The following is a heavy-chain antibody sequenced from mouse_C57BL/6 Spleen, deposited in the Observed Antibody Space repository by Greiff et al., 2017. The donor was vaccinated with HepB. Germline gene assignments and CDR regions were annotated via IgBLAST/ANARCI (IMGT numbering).Heavy chain of an antibody. V-gene: IGHV1-85*01. CDR2: IYPRDGST. D-gene: IGHD2-4*01. Sequence: QVQLKQSGPELVKPGASVKLSCKASGYTFTSYDINWVKQRPGQGLEWIGWIYPRDGSTKYNEKFKGKATLTVDTSSSTAYMELHSLTSEDSAVYFCARRGGIYDYYFDYWGQGTTLTVSS. CDR1: GYTFTSYD. CDR3: ARRGGIYDYYFDY. J-gene: IGHJ2*01.